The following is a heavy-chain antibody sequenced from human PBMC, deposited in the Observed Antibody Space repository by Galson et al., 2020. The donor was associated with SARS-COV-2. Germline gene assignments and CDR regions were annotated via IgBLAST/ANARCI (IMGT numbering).Heavy chain of an antibody. CDR3: VRDVSADGSHCYSGVDV. CDR1: GFTFSDYY. J-gene: IGHJ6*02. D-gene: IGHD3-10*01. Sequence: WGSLRLSCAASGFTFSDYYMSWIRQPPGKGLEWISYISISGNDIKYADSVKGRFTVSRDNTKNTLSLQMNSLRAEDTAVYYCVRDVSADGSHCYSGVDVWGQGTTVTVSS. CDR2: ISISGNDI. V-gene: IGHV3-11*01.